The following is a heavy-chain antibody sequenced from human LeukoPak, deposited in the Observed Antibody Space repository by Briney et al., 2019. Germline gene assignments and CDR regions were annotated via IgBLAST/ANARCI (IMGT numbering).Heavy chain of an antibody. CDR2: IWYDGHNK. D-gene: IGHD6-19*01. CDR3: AREWGLIAVAGGPGY. J-gene: IGHJ4*02. V-gene: IGHV3-33*01. CDR1: GFTFSKYV. Sequence: GGSLRLSCVASGFTFSKYVMHWVRQAPGKGLEWLAIIWYDGHNKYYADSVKGRFTISRDNSKNTLFLEMTDLRAEDTAVYYCAREWGLIAVAGGPGYWGQGALVTVSS.